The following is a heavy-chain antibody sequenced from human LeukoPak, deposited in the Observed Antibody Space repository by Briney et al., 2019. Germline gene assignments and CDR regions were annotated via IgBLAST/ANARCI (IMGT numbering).Heavy chain of an antibody. CDR1: GGSISSYY. CDR2: IYYSGST. Sequence: PSETLSLTCTVSGGSISSYYWSWIRQPPGKGLEWIGYIYYSGSTNYNPSPKSRVTISVDTSKNQFSLKLSSVTAADTAVYYCASFSPRLALDYWGQGTLVTVSS. V-gene: IGHV4-59*01. D-gene: IGHD2-21*01. J-gene: IGHJ4*02. CDR3: ASFSPRLALDY.